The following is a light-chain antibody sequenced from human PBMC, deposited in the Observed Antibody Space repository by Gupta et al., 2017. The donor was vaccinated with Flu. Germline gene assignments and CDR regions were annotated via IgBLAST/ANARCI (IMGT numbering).Light chain of an antibody. CDR1: QSVLYSSNNKNY. CDR2: WAS. Sequence: NCKSSQSVLYSSNNKNYLAWYQQKPGQPPKLLIYWASTRESGVPDRFSGSGSGTDFTLTISSLQAEDVAVYYCQQYYTTPFTFGPGTKVDIK. J-gene: IGKJ3*01. V-gene: IGKV4-1*01. CDR3: QQYYTTPFT.